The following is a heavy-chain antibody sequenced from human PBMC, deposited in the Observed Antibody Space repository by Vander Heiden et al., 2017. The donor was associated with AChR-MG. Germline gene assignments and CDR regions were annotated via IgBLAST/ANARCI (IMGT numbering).Heavy chain of an antibody. D-gene: IGHD2-2*01. CDR2: IRSSGGST. J-gene: IGHJ4*02. CDR3: AKGSPLGYCSSTSCLFDY. V-gene: IGHV3-23*04. CDR1: GFTSSTYA. Sequence: EVQLVESGGGLVQPEGSQRVTCAAPGFTSSTYAMRWVRQTPGTGLEWVSAIRSSGGSTYYADSVKGRFTISRDDSKNTLYLQMSSLRDEDTAVYFCAKGSPLGYCSSTSCLFDYWGQGTLVTVSS.